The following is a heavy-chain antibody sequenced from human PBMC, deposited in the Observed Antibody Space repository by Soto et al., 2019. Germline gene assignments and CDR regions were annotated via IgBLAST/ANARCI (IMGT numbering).Heavy chain of an antibody. CDR2: ISSSSSTI. V-gene: IGHV3-48*04. Sequence: PGGSLRLSCAASGFTFSSYTMNWVRQAPGKGLEWVSYISSSSSTIYYADSVKGRLTISRDNAKNSLFLLMNNLRAEDTAVYYCARGGSCSITSCPSRSGIDTLGQDALVTISS. D-gene: IGHD2-2*01. CDR1: GFTFSSYT. J-gene: IGHJ5*02. CDR3: ARGGSCSITSCPSRSGIDT.